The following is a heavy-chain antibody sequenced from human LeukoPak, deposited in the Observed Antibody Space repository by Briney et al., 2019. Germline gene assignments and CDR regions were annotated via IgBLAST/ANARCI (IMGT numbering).Heavy chain of an antibody. Sequence: ASVKVSCKASGYAFTSYYMHWVRQAPGQGLEWMGIINPSGGSTSYAQKFQGRVTMTRDTSTSTVYMELSSLRSEDTAVYYCARADVDTAMVGYWGQGTLVTVSS. CDR2: INPSGGST. D-gene: IGHD5-18*01. CDR1: GYAFTSYY. J-gene: IGHJ4*02. V-gene: IGHV1-46*01. CDR3: ARADVDTAMVGY.